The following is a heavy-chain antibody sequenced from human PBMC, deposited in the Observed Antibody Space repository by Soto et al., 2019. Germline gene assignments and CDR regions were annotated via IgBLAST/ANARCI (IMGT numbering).Heavy chain of an antibody. V-gene: IGHV4-31*03. CDR2: ISYSGTT. Sequence: SETLSLTCTVSGDSISSGASYWTWIRHHPGKGLEWIGYISYSGTTYYNPSLKSRLTISVDTSKNQFSLNLSSVTAADTAVYYCARFDYYDSSGYLDFGPKWGQGTLVT. J-gene: IGHJ4*02. CDR3: ARFDYYDSSGYLDFGPK. D-gene: IGHD3-22*01. CDR1: GDSISSGASY.